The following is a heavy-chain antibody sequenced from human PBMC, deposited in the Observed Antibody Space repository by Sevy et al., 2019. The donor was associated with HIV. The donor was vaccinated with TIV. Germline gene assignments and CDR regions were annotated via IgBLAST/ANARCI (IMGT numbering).Heavy chain of an antibody. J-gene: IGHJ4*02. V-gene: IGHV3-72*01. CDR3: ARAPYGDCFDY. Sequence: GGSLRLSCAASGISFSDHYMSWIRQAPGKGLEWVGRTRNKANSYTTEYAASVKGRFTISRDDSKNSLYLQMNSLKTEDTAVYYCARAPYGDCFDYWGQGTLVTVSS. CDR1: GISFSDHY. D-gene: IGHD4-17*01. CDR2: TRNKANSYTT.